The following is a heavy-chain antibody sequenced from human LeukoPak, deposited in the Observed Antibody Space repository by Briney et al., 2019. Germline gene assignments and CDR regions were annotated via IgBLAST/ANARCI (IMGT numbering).Heavy chain of an antibody. V-gene: IGHV4-39*01. CDR3: ARQSGDQSSAWYFDA. CDR2: IHYSGKV. D-gene: IGHD6-19*01. CDR1: GGSLRSSGHW. J-gene: IGHJ4*02. Sequence: SETLSLTCTVSGGSLRSSGHWWVWIRQPPGKGLEWIGSIHYSGKVYYNPSLESRVTTSVDTSTDQFSLRLSSATAADTAIYYCARQSGDQSSAWYFDAWGQGTLVTVSS.